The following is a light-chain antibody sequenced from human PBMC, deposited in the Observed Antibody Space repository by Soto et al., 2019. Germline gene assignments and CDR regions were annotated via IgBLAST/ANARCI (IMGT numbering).Light chain of an antibody. CDR1: QGITSY. V-gene: IGKV1-9*01. CDR2: AAS. CDR3: QQLNSYPLT. J-gene: IGKJ3*01. Sequence: DILLTQSPSFLSASVGDRVTITCRASQGITSYLAWYQQKPRKAPKLLIYAASTLQSGVPSRFSGSGSGTEFTLTISSLQPKDCATYYCQQLNSYPLTFGPGTKVDIK.